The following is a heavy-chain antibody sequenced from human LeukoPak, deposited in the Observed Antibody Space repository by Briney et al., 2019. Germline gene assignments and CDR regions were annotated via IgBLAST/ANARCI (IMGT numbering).Heavy chain of an antibody. CDR1: GFTLSNYW. V-gene: IGHV3-7*01. CDR3: ARDILGWLVDY. D-gene: IGHD6-19*01. J-gene: IGHJ4*02. CDR2: IKQDGTAK. Sequence: GGSLRLSCAASGFTLSNYWVSWVRQAPGKGREGVANIKQDGTAKYYVDSVKGRFTISRDNGKSSLYLQMNSLRAEDTAVYYCARDILGWLVDYWGQGTLVTVSS.